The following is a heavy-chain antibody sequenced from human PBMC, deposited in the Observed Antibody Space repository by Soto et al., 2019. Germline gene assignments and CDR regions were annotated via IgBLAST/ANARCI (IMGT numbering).Heavy chain of an antibody. CDR3: HRTDSSSSFDY. CDR2: IIPILGIA. V-gene: IGHV1-69*02. CDR1: GGTFSSYT. Sequence: GASLKVSCKASGGTFSSYTISWVRQAPGQGLEWMGRIIPILGIANYAQKFQGRVTITADKSTSTAYMELSSLRSEDTAVYYCHRTDSSSSFDYWGQGTLVTVSS. D-gene: IGHD6-6*01. J-gene: IGHJ4*02.